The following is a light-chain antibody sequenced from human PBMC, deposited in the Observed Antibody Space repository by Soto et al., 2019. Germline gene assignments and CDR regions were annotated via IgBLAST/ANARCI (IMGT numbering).Light chain of an antibody. Sequence: EIVLTQSPDTLSLSPGEGATLSCRASQTVSNNCLAWYQQKPGQGPRLLIYGASNRATGIPDRFSGSGSGTDLSLTISRLEPEDCAVYYCQQYGSSPPRLTFGGGTKLEIK. V-gene: IGKV3-20*01. CDR2: GAS. J-gene: IGKJ4*01. CDR1: QTVSNNC. CDR3: QQYGSSPPRLT.